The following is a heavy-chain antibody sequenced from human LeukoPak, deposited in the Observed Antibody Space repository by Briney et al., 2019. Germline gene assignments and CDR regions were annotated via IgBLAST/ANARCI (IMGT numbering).Heavy chain of an antibody. V-gene: IGHV3-23*01. CDR3: TRDHESSGYPPSDY. CDR2: IKGSAEAT. Sequence: QPGGSLRLSCEASGFTFSSYIMTWVRQAPGKGLEWVSTIKGSAEATFYADSVKDRFTISRDNSKNTLYLQMNSLRADDTALYFCTRDHESSGYPPSDYWGQGTLVTVSS. J-gene: IGHJ4*02. D-gene: IGHD3-22*01. CDR1: GFTFSSYI.